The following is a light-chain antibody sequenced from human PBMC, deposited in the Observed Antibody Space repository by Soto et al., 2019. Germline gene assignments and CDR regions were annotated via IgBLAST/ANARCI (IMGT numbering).Light chain of an antibody. CDR3: QQRSNRPT. J-gene: IGKJ3*01. V-gene: IGKV3-11*01. CDR1: QIVSSY. CDR2: DAS. Sequence: EIVLTQSPATLSLSPGERATLSCRASQIVSSYLAWYQQKPGQAPRLLIYDASNRATGIPARFSGSGSGTDFTLTISSLEPEDFAVYYCQQRSNRPTFGPGTKVDIK.